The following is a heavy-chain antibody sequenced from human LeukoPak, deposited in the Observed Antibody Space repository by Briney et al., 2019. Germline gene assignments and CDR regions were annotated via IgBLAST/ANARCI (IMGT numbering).Heavy chain of an antibody. CDR2: INPNSGGR. V-gene: IGHV1-2*02. D-gene: IGHD3-16*01. CDR3: AREVRGYYNYMDV. J-gene: IGHJ6*03. Sequence: ASVKVSCKASGYTFTGYYMHWVRQAPGQGLEWMGWINPNSGGRNYAQKFQGRVTITRDTAITTTYMELRRLRSTDTTVVYCAREVRGYYNYMDVWGKGTTVTVSS. CDR1: GYTFTGYY.